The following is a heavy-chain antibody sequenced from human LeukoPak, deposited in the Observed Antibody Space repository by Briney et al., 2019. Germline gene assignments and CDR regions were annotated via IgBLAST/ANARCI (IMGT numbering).Heavy chain of an antibody. CDR1: GFTFSSYG. D-gene: IGHD6-6*01. Sequence: GGSLRLSCAASGFTFSSYGMHWVRQAPGRGLEWVAFIRYDGSNKYYADSVKGRFTISRDNSKNTLYLQMNSLRAEDTAVYYCAKDQYSSSHYFDYWGQGTLVTVSS. J-gene: IGHJ4*02. V-gene: IGHV3-30*02. CDR2: IRYDGSNK. CDR3: AKDQYSSSHYFDY.